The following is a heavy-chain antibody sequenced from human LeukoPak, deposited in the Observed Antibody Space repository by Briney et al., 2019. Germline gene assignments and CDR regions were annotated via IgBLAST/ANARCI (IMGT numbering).Heavy chain of an antibody. CDR3: ARDIGGELYYYDSSGYIDY. Sequence: GASVKVSCKASGYTFTSYGISWVRQAPGQGLEWMGWISAYNGNTNCAQKLQGRVTMTTDTSTSTAYMELRSLRSDDTAVYYCARDIGGELYYYDSSGYIDYWGQGTLVTVSS. V-gene: IGHV1-18*01. D-gene: IGHD3-22*01. CDR2: ISAYNGNT. J-gene: IGHJ4*02. CDR1: GYTFTSYG.